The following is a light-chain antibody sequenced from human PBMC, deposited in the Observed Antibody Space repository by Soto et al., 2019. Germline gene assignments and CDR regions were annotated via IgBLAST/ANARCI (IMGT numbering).Light chain of an antibody. V-gene: IGLV1-47*03. Sequence: QSVLRQPPSASGTPGQSVTISCSGSTSNIGSSSVYWYQQLPGTAPKVFIYENNRRPSGVPDRFSGSKSGTSASLAISGLWSEDEADYYCATWDDSLSGPVFGGGTQLTVL. CDR3: ATWDDSLSGPV. J-gene: IGLJ2*01. CDR1: TSNIGSSS. CDR2: ENN.